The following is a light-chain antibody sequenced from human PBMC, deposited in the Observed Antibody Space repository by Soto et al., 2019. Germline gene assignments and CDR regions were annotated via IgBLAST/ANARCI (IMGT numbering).Light chain of an antibody. CDR2: DAS. CDR3: QQYNNWPPPCT. CDR1: RRVSSY. V-gene: IGKV3-11*01. J-gene: IGKJ1*01. Sequence: ETVLTQSPATLSLSPGDRATLSCRASRRVSSYLAWYQQKAGQAPRLLIYDASNRAAGTPARFSGSGFGTEFTLTITSLQSEDFALYYCQQYNNWPPPCTFGQGTKVDIK.